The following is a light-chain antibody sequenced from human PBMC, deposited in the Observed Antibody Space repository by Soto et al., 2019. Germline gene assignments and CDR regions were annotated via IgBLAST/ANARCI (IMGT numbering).Light chain of an antibody. Sequence: QSVLTQPPSASGSPGQSVTISCTGSSSDVGGYEYVSWYQQHPGKAPKLIIYEVIKRPSGVPDRFSGSKSGNTASLTVSGLQDEDEADYYCSSYSSSNNLHVLFGGVTKLTVL. CDR3: SSYSSSNNLHVL. CDR1: SSDVGGYEY. V-gene: IGLV2-8*01. J-gene: IGLJ2*01. CDR2: EVI.